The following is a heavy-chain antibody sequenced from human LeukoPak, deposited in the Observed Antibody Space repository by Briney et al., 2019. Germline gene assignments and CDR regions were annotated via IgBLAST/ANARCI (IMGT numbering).Heavy chain of an antibody. CDR1: GGSISSGGYY. V-gene: IGHV4-31*03. J-gene: IGHJ4*02. Sequence: PSETLSLTCTVSGGSISSGGYYWSWIRQHPGKGLEWIGYIYYSGSTYYNPSLKSRVTISVDTSKSQFSLKLSSVTAADTAVYYCARGISHYALNYWGQGTLVTVSS. CDR3: ARGISHYALNY. D-gene: IGHD2-2*01. CDR2: IYYSGST.